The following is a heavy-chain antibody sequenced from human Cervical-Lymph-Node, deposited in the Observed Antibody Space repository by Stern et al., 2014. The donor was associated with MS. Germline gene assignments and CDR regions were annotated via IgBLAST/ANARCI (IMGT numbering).Heavy chain of an antibody. CDR2: ISAYNGNT. CDR3: ARDGITIFERHAFDI. V-gene: IGHV1-18*03. D-gene: IGHD3-3*01. J-gene: IGHJ3*02. Sequence: VQLEESGAEVKKPGASVKVSCKASGYTFTSYGISWVRQAPGQGLEWMGWISAYNGNTNYAQKLQGRVTMTTDRSTSTAYMELRSLRSDDMAIYYCARDGITIFERHAFDIWGQGTMVTVSS. CDR1: GYTFTSYG.